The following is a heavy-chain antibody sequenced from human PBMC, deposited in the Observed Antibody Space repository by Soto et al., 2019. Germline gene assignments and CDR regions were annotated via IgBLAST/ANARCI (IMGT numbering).Heavy chain of an antibody. J-gene: IGHJ4*02. CDR1: GYTFTSYG. V-gene: IGHV1-18*01. CDR2: ISGYNGNT. Sequence: QVQLVQSGAEVKKPGASVKVSCKASGYTFTSYGISWVRQAPGQGLEWMGWISGYNGNTKYAQKLQGRVTMTTATSTSTAYMELRSLRSDATAVYYCARDLGGQIVDYWGQGTLVTVSS. CDR3: ARDLGGQIVDY. D-gene: IGHD1-26*01.